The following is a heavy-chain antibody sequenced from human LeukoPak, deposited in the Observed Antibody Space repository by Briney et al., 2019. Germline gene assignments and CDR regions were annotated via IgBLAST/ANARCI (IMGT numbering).Heavy chain of an antibody. CDR3: ARVPATVKADY. J-gene: IGHJ4*02. CDR1: GFTFSNYW. V-gene: IGHV3-7*04. Sequence: GGSLRLSCAVSGFTFSNYWMSWVRHAPGKGLEWVANINQDGTKTYYVDSVKGRFTISRDNAKDSLLLHMNSLRAEDTALYYCARVPATVKADYWGQGTLVTVSS. D-gene: IGHD4-17*01. CDR2: INQDGTKT.